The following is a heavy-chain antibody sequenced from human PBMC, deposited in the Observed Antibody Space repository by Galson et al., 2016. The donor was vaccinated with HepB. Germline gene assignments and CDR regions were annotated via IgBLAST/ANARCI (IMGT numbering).Heavy chain of an antibody. Sequence: SLRLSCAASGFTFSSYTMSWVRQAPGKGLEWVSSITGNGYTPYYEDSVQGRFTISRDNSKNTLSLQMNSLTADDTAIYYCVQGSTAPAVWGKGTTVTVSS. D-gene: IGHD1-26*01. CDR3: VQGSTAPAV. CDR1: GFTFSSYT. V-gene: IGHV3-23*01. J-gene: IGHJ6*04. CDR2: ITGNGYTP.